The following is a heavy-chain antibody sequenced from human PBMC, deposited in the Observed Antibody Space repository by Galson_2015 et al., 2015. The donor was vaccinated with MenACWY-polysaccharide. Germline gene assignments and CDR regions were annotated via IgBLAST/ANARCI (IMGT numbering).Heavy chain of an antibody. CDR1: GFTFNDFG. Sequence: SLRLSCAASGFTFNDFGMHWVRQAPGKGLEWVAVISNDGTVDNYADSVKGRFFISRDNSKNTVYLQMNSLRVEDTALFYCTREGQRMSARQCPQVRRFAFDIWGQGTMVTVSS. J-gene: IGHJ3*02. CDR2: ISNDGTVD. CDR3: TREGQRMSARQCPQVRRFAFDI. V-gene: IGHV3-30*03. D-gene: IGHD3-22*01.